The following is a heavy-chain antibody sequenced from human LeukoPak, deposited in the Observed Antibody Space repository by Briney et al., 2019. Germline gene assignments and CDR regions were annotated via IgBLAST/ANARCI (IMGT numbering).Heavy chain of an antibody. J-gene: IGHJ6*02. CDR1: GFTFSRYW. Sequence: PGGSLRLSCAASGFTFSRYWMHWLRHGPGKGLVWVSRISNDGSSSTYAGSVKGRFTISRDNGKNPLYLQINILRAEDTAVYYCASYLTSIPSGMDVWGQGTTVIVSS. D-gene: IGHD2/OR15-2a*01. CDR3: ASYLTSIPSGMDV. CDR2: ISNDGSSS. V-gene: IGHV3-74*01.